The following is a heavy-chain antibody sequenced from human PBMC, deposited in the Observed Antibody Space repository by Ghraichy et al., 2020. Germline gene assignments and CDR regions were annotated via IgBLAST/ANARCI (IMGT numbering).Heavy chain of an antibody. Sequence: SLRLSCAASGFTFRSHWMSWVRQAPGKGLEWVANIKEDGSDKNYVDSVKGRFTISRDNAKNSLYLQMNSLRAEDTAVYYCARDIVGGLSDFDYWGQGTLVTVSS. D-gene: IGHD1-26*01. CDR1: GFTFRSHW. CDR2: IKEDGSDK. CDR3: ARDIVGGLSDFDY. J-gene: IGHJ4*02. V-gene: IGHV3-7*01.